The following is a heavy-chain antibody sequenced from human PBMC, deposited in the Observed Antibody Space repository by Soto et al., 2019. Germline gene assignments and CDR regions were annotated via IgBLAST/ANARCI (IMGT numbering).Heavy chain of an antibody. CDR2: FYPGDSDA. CDR3: ARGGKGGSHFYAMGV. CDR1: GYNFTTYW. J-gene: IGHJ6*02. V-gene: IGHV5-51*01. D-gene: IGHD1-26*01. Sequence: GGSLKISCGTSGYNFTTYWVAWGRQMPWKGLECVGIFYPGDSDATYGPSFLGQVTISADRSISTAYLQWSSLKASDTAMYFCARGGKGGSHFYAMGVWGQGTTVTVSS.